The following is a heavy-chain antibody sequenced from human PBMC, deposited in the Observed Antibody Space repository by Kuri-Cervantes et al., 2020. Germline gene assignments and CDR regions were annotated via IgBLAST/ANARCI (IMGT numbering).Heavy chain of an antibody. CDR3: AREGKDDILTGSFDY. CDR2: IENKANGHIT. CDR1: GFTFGEQF. Sequence: GESLKISCAGSGFTFGEQFMDWVRQAPGKGLEWVGRIENKANGHITRYAASVKDRFNIARDNSKNLLFLQMNSLRAEDTAVYYCAREGKDDILTGSFDYWGQGTLVTVSS. V-gene: IGHV3-72*01. J-gene: IGHJ4*02. D-gene: IGHD3-9*01.